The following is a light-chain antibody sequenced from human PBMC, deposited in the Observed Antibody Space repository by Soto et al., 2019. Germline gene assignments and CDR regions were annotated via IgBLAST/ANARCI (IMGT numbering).Light chain of an antibody. CDR1: QSVSGNS. J-gene: IGKJ3*01. Sequence: EIVVTQSPVTLSWSPGERATLSCRASQSVSGNSLAWYQQRPGQAPRLLIHGASSRATGTPDRFSGSGSGTDFTLAISRLEPEDFAVYYCEQYGSSPYTFGPGTKVDIK. CDR3: EQYGSSPYT. V-gene: IGKV3-20*01. CDR2: GAS.